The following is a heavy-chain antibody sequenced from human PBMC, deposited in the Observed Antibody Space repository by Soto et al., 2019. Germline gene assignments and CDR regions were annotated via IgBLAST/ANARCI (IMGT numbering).Heavy chain of an antibody. CDR2: TTTDKGKT. Sequence: GASVKVSCKASGYTFTNYGITWVRQAPGQGLEWMGWTTTDKGKTNYAQKFQGRVTMTTDTSTSTAYMELRSLRSDDTAVYYCATRSPAFDYWGQGTLVTVSS. CDR1: GYTFTNYG. J-gene: IGHJ4*02. V-gene: IGHV1-18*01. CDR3: ATRSPAFDY.